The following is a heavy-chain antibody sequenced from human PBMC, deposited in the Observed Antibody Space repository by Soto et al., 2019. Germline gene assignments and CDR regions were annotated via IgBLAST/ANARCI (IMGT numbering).Heavy chain of an antibody. D-gene: IGHD2-8*01. V-gene: IGHV3-49*03. Sequence: GALRRSCTGSGFTLGDYAMSWLRQGPRKRLELVALIIRQASGGVSEYASFARGRLTSFRDDSKSFVYLFIDNLKSEDTAVYPCARVDCTTNSCYCVFGCWGQGSKVTVGS. CDR3: ARVDCTTNSCYCVFGC. J-gene: IGHJ6*01. CDR1: GFTLGDYA. CDR2: IIRQASGGVS.